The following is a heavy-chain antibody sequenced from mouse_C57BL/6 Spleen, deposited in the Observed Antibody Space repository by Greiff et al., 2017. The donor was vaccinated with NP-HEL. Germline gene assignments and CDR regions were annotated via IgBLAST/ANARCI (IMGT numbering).Heavy chain of an antibody. CDR1: GYTFTSYW. CDR2: IDPSDSET. V-gene: IGHV1-52*01. CDR3: ARGVRQLRAMDD. Sequence: QVQLQQPGAELVRPGSSVKLSCKASGYTFTSYWMHWVKQRPIQGLEWIGNIDPSDSETHYNQKFKDKATLTVDKSSSTAYMQLSSLTSEDSAVYYWARGVRQLRAMDDWGQGTSVTVSS. D-gene: IGHD3-2*02. J-gene: IGHJ4*01.